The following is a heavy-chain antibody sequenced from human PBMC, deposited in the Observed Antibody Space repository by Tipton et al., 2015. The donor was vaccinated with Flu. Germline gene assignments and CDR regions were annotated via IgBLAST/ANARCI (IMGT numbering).Heavy chain of an antibody. Sequence: LRLSCTVSGDSMRSDYFWAWIRQAPGKGLEWIGNIHYSGSPHYNPSLKSRVTITVDTSKNQFSLRLSSMTAADTAVYFCARRDFSNYVSDPKSWFDPWGQGTLVTVSS. CDR2: IHYSGSP. J-gene: IGHJ5*02. CDR3: ARRDFSNYVSDPKSWFDP. CDR1: GDSMRSDYF. V-gene: IGHV4-38-2*02. D-gene: IGHD4-11*01.